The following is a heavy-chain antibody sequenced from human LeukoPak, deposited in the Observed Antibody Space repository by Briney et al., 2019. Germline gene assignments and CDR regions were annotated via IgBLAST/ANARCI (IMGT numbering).Heavy chain of an antibody. CDR2: ISGSGSVS. J-gene: IGHJ3*02. V-gene: IGHV3-48*03. CDR3: ARDGGFGFLAAFDI. D-gene: IGHD3-10*01. CDR1: GFTFSSYE. Sequence: GGSLRLSCAASGFTFSSYEMNWVRQAPGKGLEWISYISGSGSVSYYEDSVKGRFTISRDNAKNSLYLQMNSLRDEDTALYYCARDGGFGFLAAFDIWGQGTMVTVSS.